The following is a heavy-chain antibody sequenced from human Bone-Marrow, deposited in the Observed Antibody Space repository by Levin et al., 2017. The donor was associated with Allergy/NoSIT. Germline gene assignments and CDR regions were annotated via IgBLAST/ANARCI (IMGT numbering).Heavy chain of an antibody. D-gene: IGHD6-13*01. V-gene: IGHV3-11*05. J-gene: IGHJ6*02. CDR3: ARGWGGIAAAAGMVSAMDV. CDR2: ISSSSSYT. Sequence: GGSLRLSCAASGFTFSDYYMSWIRQAPGKGLEWVSYISSSSSYTNYADSVKGRFTISRDNAKNSLYLQMNSLRAEDTAVYYCARGWGGIAAAAGMVSAMDVWGQGTTVTVSS. CDR1: GFTFSDYY.